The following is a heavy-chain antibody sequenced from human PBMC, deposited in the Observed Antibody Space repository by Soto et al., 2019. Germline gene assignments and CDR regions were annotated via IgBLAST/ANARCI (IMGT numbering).Heavy chain of an antibody. Sequence: EVQLLESGGGLVQPGGSLRLSCAASGFTFSSYAMSWVRQAPGKGLEWVSAISGSGGSTYYADSVKGRFTISRDNSKHTLYLQMNSLRAADTAVYYCAKERAWGSSWGGPLVLWGQGTLVTVSS. V-gene: IGHV3-23*01. CDR1: GFTFSSYA. CDR3: AKERAWGSSWGGPLVL. J-gene: IGHJ4*02. D-gene: IGHD6-13*01. CDR2: ISGSGGST.